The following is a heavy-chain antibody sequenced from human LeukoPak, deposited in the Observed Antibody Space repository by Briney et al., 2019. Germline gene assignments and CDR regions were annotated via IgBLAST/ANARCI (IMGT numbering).Heavy chain of an antibody. CDR1: GFTFSGSA. D-gene: IGHD3-22*01. V-gene: IGHV3-73*01. CDR2: IRSKANSYAT. CDR3: TRLRPSGDSSGYPFDY. Sequence: GGSLRLSCAASGFTFSGSAMHWVRQASGKGLEWVGRIRSKANSYATAYAASVKGRFTFSRDDSKNTAYLQMNSLKTEDAAVYYCTRLRPSGDSSGYPFDYWGQGTLVTVSS. J-gene: IGHJ4*02.